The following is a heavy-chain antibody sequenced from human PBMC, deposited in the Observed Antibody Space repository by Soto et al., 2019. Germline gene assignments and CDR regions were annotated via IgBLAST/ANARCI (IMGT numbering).Heavy chain of an antibody. Sequence: ASVKVSCKASGYTFTGYYMHWVRQAPGQGLEWMGWINPNSGGRNYAQKFQGRVTMTRETSISTAYMELSRLRSDETAVYYCARGLPYYDILTGYHMAAKEGFDPWGQGTLVTV. CDR3: ARGLPYYDILTGYHMAAKEGFDP. CDR1: GYTFTGYY. D-gene: IGHD3-9*01. CDR2: INPNSGGR. J-gene: IGHJ5*02. V-gene: IGHV1-2*02.